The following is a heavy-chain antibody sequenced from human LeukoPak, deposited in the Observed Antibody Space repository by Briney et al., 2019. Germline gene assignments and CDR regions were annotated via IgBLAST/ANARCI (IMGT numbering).Heavy chain of an antibody. CDR2: IYYSGST. D-gene: IGHD3-22*01. CDR3: ARDESDYYDSSGYFDY. V-gene: IGHV4-59*01. CDR1: GGSISSYY. J-gene: IGHJ4*02. Sequence: PSETLSLTCTVSGGSISSYYWSWIRQPPGKGLEWIGYIYYSGSTNYSPSLKSRVTISVDTSKNQFSLKLSSVTAADTAVYYCARDESDYYDSSGYFDYWGQGTLVTVSS.